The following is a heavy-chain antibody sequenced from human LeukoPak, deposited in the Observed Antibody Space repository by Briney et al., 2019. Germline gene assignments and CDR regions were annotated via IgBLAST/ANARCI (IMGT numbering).Heavy chain of an antibody. CDR2: IIPIFGTA. Sequence: ASVKVSCKASGGTFSSYAISWLRQAPGQGLEWMGGIIPIFGTANYAQRFQGRVTITTDESTSTAYMELSSLRSEDTAVYYCAAHGEGFDPWGQGTLVTVSS. V-gene: IGHV1-69*05. CDR1: GGTFSSYA. J-gene: IGHJ5*02. CDR3: AAHGEGFDP.